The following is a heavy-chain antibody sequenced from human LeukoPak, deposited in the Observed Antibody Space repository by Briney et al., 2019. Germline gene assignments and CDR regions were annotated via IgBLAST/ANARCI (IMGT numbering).Heavy chain of an antibody. CDR1: GFTFNNYA. D-gene: IGHD7-27*01. Sequence: GGSLRLSCAASGFTFNNYAMSWVRQAPGKGLEWVSSISRTGDKTYYADSVRGQFTISRDNSKNSLSLQVNSLRAEDTAVYFCVRDGDDFNFDYWGQGSLVTVSS. CDR3: VRDGDDFNFDY. V-gene: IGHV3-23*01. J-gene: IGHJ4*02. CDR2: ISRTGDKT.